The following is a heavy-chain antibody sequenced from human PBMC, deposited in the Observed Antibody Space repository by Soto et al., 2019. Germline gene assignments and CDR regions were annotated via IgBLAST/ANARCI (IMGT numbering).Heavy chain of an antibody. D-gene: IGHD2-21*02. Sequence: ASVKVSCKASGYTFTSYGISWVRQAPGQGLEWMGWISAYNDNTKYAQKLQGRVTMTTDTSTSTAYMELRILRSADTAVYSCARSTCGGDCYCYYFYGMDVWGQGTTVTVSS. J-gene: IGHJ6*02. CDR1: GYTFTSYG. CDR2: ISAYNDNT. CDR3: ARSTCGGDCYCYYFYGMDV. V-gene: IGHV1-18*01.